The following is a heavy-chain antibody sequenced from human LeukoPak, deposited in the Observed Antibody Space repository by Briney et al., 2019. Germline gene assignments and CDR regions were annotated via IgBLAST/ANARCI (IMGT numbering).Heavy chain of an antibody. CDR2: INHSGST. V-gene: IGHV4-34*01. CDR1: GGSFSGYY. D-gene: IGHD2-15*01. J-gene: IGHJ4*02. CDR3: ARDNGYCSGGSCFDY. Sequence: SETLSLTCAVYGGSFSGYYWSWIRQPPGKGLEWIGEINHSGSTNYNPSLKSRVTISVDTSKNQFSLKLSSVTAADTAVYYCARDNGYCSGGSCFDYWGQGTLVTVSS.